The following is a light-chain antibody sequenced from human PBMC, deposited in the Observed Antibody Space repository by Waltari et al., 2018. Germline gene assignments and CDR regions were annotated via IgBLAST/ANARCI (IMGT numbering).Light chain of an antibody. CDR3: QQSHSYPRT. CDR1: QAISTF. CDR2: TAS. J-gene: IGKJ1*01. Sequence: DIQLTQSPFSLPASVADRVTITCRTSQAISTFLNWYQQKPRTAPRLLIYTASTLQSGVPSRFTGSGSGTDFTLTISSLQAEDFATYYSQQSHSYPRTFGQGTKVEMK. V-gene: IGKV1-39*01.